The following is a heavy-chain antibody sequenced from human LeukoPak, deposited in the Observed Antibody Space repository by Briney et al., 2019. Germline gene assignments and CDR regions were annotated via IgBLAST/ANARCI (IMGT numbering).Heavy chain of an antibody. Sequence: KPSETLSLTCTVSGGSISSSSYYWGWIRQPPGKGLEWIGSIYYSGSTCYNPSLKSRVTISVDTSKNQFSLKLGSVTAADTAVYYCARYAYCSSTSCYTVFDYWGQGTLVTVSS. CDR1: GGSISSSSYY. CDR3: ARYAYCSSTSCYTVFDY. J-gene: IGHJ4*02. D-gene: IGHD2-2*02. V-gene: IGHV4-39*01. CDR2: IYYSGST.